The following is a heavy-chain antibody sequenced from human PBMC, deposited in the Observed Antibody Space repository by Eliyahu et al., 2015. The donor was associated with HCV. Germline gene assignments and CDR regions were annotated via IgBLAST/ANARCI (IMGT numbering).Heavy chain of an antibody. CDR1: GFTFSSYD. J-gene: IGHJ4*02. Sequence: EVHLVESGGGLVHPGESLRLSCAASGFTFSSYDMTWVRQAPGKGLEWVSAITGSGDRTYYADSVKGRLTVSRDNSKNTLYLQVNSLRAEDTAIYYCAKTKTNSAYGAIGYWGRGTLVTVSS. D-gene: IGHD5-12*01. V-gene: IGHV3-23*04. CDR2: ITGSGDRT. CDR3: AKTKTNSAYGAIGY.